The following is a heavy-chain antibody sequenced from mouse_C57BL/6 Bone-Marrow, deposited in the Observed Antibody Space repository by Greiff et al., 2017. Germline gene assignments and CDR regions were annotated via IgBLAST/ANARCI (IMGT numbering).Heavy chain of an antibody. V-gene: IGHV1-80*01. CDR2: IYPGDGDT. J-gene: IGHJ4*01. Sequence: QVQLQQSGAELVKPGASVKISCKASGYAFSSYWMNWVKQRPGKGLEWIGKIYPGDGDTNYNGKFKGKATLTADKSSSTAYMQLSSLTSEDSAVYFCARTVFDGYYGNAMDYWGQGTSVTVSA. D-gene: IGHD2-3*01. CDR3: ARTVFDGYYGNAMDY. CDR1: GYAFSSYW.